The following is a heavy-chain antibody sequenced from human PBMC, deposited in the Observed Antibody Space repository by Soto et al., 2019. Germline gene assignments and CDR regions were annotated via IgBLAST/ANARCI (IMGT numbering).Heavy chain of an antibody. Sequence: ETLSLTCTVSGGSISSYYWSWIRQPAGKGLEWIGRIYTSGSTNYNPSLKSRVTMSVDTSKNQFSLKLSSVTAADTAVYYCARDLSSSRGTVWFDPWGQGTLVTVSS. CDR1: GGSISSYY. V-gene: IGHV4-4*07. CDR2: IYTSGST. D-gene: IGHD6-6*01. CDR3: ARDLSSSRGTVWFDP. J-gene: IGHJ5*02.